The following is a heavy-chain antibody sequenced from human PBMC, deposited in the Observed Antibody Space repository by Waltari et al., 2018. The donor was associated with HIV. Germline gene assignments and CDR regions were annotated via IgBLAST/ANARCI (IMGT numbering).Heavy chain of an antibody. CDR3: ARDPYYYDSSGYHGRFDY. Sequence: QVQPVESGGGVVQPGRSLRLRCAASGFTFSFYGMHGVRQVTGKGMEWVAVIWYDESNKYYAESVKGRLTISRDNSKNTLYLQMNSLRAEDTAVYYCARDPYYYDSSGYHGRFDYWCQGTLVTVSS. CDR2: IWYDESNK. D-gene: IGHD3-22*01. V-gene: IGHV3-33*01. J-gene: IGHJ4*02. CDR1: GFTFSFYG.